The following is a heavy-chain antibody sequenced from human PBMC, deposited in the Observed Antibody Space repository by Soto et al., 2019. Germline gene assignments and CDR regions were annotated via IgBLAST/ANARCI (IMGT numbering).Heavy chain of an antibody. CDR2: IYYSGST. V-gene: IGHV4-59*01. CDR3: ARDNCSGGSCYSHDFQH. J-gene: IGHJ1*01. CDR1: GGSISSYY. D-gene: IGHD2-15*01. Sequence: QVQLQESGPGLVKPSETLSLTCTVSGGSISSYYWSWIRQPPGKGLEWIGYIYYSGSTNYNPSLKRRVTISVDTSKNQFSLKLSSVTAADTAVYYCARDNCSGGSCYSHDFQHWGQGTLVTVSS.